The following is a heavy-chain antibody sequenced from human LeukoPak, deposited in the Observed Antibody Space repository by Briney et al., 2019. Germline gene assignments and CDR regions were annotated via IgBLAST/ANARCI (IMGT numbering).Heavy chain of an antibody. D-gene: IGHD6-19*01. Sequence: GGSLRLSCAAXXXXXXXXXXXXVXXXXXXXXXXXSXXYXGGTTYXADSXKGXFXISRDDSKNTLYLQMNSLRAEDTAVYYCARDYEVAGTIFDYWGQGTLVTVSS. J-gene: IGHJ4*02. CDR1: XXXXXXXX. V-gene: IGHV3-66*01. CDR2: XYXGGTT. CDR3: ARDYEVAGTIFDY.